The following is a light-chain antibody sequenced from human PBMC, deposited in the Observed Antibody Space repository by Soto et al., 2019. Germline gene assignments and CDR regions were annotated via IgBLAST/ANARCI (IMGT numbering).Light chain of an antibody. V-gene: IGKV1-5*03. Sequence: DNQMTQSPSTLSASVGDKVTITCRASQSISTWLAWYQQMPGTAPKVLIYKASTLESGVPARFSGSGSGTELTLTISSLQPDDFATYYCQQYETYPVTVGGGTKVESK. CDR2: KAS. CDR3: QQYETYPVT. J-gene: IGKJ4*01. CDR1: QSISTW.